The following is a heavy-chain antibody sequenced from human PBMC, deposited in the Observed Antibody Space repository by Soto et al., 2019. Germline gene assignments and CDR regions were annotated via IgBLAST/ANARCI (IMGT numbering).Heavy chain of an antibody. CDR1: GFTFSSYA. CDR2: ISYDGSNK. V-gene: IGHV3-30-3*01. Sequence: QVQLVESGGGVVQPGRSLRLSCAASGFTFSSYAMHWVRQAPGKGLEWVAVISYDGSNKYYADSVKGRFTISRDNSKNTLYLQMNSLRAEDTAVYYCARGPYPTVTKYYYYYGMDVWGQGTTVTVSS. CDR3: ARGPYPTVTKYYYYYGMDV. J-gene: IGHJ6*02. D-gene: IGHD4-17*01.